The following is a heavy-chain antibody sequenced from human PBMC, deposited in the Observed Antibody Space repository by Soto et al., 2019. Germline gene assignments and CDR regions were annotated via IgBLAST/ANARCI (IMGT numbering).Heavy chain of an antibody. CDR3: ARSRGWYFDY. Sequence: PSETLSLTCTVSGGSISGYYWSWIRQPPGKGLEWIGYIYYSGSTNYNPSLKSRVTISVDTSKNQFSLKLSSVTAADTAVYYCARSRGWYFDYWGQGTLVTVSS. CDR2: IYYSGST. D-gene: IGHD6-19*01. CDR1: GGSISGYY. J-gene: IGHJ4*02. V-gene: IGHV4-59*08.